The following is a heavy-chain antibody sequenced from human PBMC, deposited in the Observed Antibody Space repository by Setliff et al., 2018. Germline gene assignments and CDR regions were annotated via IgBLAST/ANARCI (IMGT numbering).Heavy chain of an antibody. V-gene: IGHV3-23*01. D-gene: IGHD6-13*01. CDR2: ISGSGGST. Sequence: PGGSLRLSCAASGFTFSSYAMSWVRQAPGKGLEWVSAISGSGGSTYYADSVKGRFTISRDNSKNTLYLQMNSLRAEDTAVYYCAAAPAGSDVFDMWGQGTMVTVSS. CDR3: AAAPAGSDVFDM. CDR1: GFTFSSYA. J-gene: IGHJ3*02.